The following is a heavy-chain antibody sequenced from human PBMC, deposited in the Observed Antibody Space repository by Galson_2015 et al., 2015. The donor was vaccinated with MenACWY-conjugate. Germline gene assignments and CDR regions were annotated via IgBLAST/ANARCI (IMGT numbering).Heavy chain of an antibody. CDR1: GDSISGYF. V-gene: IGHV4-59*01. CDR3: ARDNTATVIDYGTDV. J-gene: IGHJ6*02. D-gene: IGHD3-16*02. CDR2: ISYSGST. Sequence: LSLTCTVSGDSISGYFWSWIRQPPGKGLAWIGYISYSGSTKYNPSLKSRVTISVDTSRNQFSLRLTSVTAADTALYYCARDNTATVIDYGTDVWGQGTTVTVSS.